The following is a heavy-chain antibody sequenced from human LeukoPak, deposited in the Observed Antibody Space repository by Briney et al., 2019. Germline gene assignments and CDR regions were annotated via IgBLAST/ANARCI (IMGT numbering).Heavy chain of an antibody. CDR1: GTSITPYS. V-gene: IGHV4-4*09. CDR2: FYTSGNT. Sequence: SETLSLTCSVSGTSITPYSWSWIRQPPGRGLEWIGYFYTSGNTHRNPSLKSRVTMSIDASKNQFSLRLSPMTAADTAVYYCARHRAEMATITDDTFDMWGQGTMVTVSS. CDR3: ARHRAEMATITDDTFDM. J-gene: IGHJ3*02. D-gene: IGHD5-24*01.